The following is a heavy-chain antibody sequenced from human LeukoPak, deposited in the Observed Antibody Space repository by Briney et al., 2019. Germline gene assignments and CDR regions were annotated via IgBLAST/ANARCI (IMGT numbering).Heavy chain of an antibody. CDR1: GYIFSTYG. CDR2: ISGYNGNT. Sequence: GASVKVSCKASGYIFSTYGISWVRQAPGQGLEWMGCISGYNGNTNYAQKLQGGGTMTTDTSTSTAYMELRSLRSDDPAVYYCARRRSEEFDFDCWGQGTLVTVSS. CDR3: ARRRSEEFDFDC. V-gene: IGHV1-18*01. D-gene: IGHD6-19*01. J-gene: IGHJ4*02.